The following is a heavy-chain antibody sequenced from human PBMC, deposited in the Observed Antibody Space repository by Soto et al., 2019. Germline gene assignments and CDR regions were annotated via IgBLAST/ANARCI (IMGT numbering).Heavy chain of an antibody. D-gene: IGHD6-13*01. CDR2: IYYSGSS. CDR3: ARVNAAASXRVDS. J-gene: IGHJ4*02. CDR1: GGSISSVDYY. Sequence: SETLSLTCTVSGGSISSVDYYWSWIRKPPGKDLELIGNIYYSGSSHYNPSLRSRVTLSVETSKNQFSLKLSSVTAADTAVYYCARVNAAASXRVDSWGKGTLXTXS. V-gene: IGHV4-30-4*01.